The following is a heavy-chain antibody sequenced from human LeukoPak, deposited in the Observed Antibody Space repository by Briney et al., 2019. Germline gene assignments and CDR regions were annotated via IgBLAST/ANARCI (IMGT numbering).Heavy chain of an antibody. D-gene: IGHD3-9*01. CDR3: TTDIFFGYFEGWGNWFDP. CDR1: GFTFSSYS. Sequence: GGSLRLSCAASGFTFSSYSMNWVRQAPGKGLEWVGRIKSKTDGGTTDYAAPVKGRFTISRDDSKNTLYLQMNSLKTEDTAVYYCTTDIFFGYFEGWGNWFDPWGQGTLVTVSS. J-gene: IGHJ5*02. V-gene: IGHV3-15*01. CDR2: IKSKTDGGTT.